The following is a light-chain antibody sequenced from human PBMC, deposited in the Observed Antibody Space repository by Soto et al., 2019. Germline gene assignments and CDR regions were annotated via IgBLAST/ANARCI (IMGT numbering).Light chain of an antibody. CDR1: GSDVGGYNH. Sequence: QSALTQPASVSGSPGQSITIACTGTGSDVGGYNHVSWYQVHPGKAPRLVIYDVSIRPPAVSDRFSGSTSGNTASLTISGLQAEDEADYYCSSYTATRTVVFGGGTKLTVL. CDR2: DVS. CDR3: SSYTATRTVV. J-gene: IGLJ3*02. V-gene: IGLV2-14*03.